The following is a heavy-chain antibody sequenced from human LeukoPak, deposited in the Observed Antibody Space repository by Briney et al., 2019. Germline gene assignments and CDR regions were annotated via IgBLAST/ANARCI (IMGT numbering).Heavy chain of an antibody. D-gene: IGHD5-24*01. CDR1: GITFSSYV. CDR2: ISGSGGST. Sequence: GGSLRLSCAASGITFSSYVMTWVRQAPGKGLEWVSAISGSGGSTYYADSVKGRFTISRDNSKNMMYLQMNSLRVEDTAVYYCAIGTSKNGYNFGGHGTLVTVSS. V-gene: IGHV3-23*01. J-gene: IGHJ4*01. CDR3: AIGTSKNGYNF.